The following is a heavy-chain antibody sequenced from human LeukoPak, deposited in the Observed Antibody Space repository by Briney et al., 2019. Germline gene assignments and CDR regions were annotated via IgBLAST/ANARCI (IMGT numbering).Heavy chain of an antibody. CDR3: AKDHRGGWSGCFES. J-gene: IGHJ4*02. CDR2: IWHDGSSE. CDR1: GFIFSNYG. Sequence: LGGSLRLSCEASGFIFSNYGMYWVRQAPGKGLEWVAVIWHDGSSEFYADSVRGRFSISRDNSKNTVSLQMNNLRAEDTALYYCAKDHRGGWSGCFESWGQGTLVTVSS. D-gene: IGHD2-15*01. V-gene: IGHV3-33*06.